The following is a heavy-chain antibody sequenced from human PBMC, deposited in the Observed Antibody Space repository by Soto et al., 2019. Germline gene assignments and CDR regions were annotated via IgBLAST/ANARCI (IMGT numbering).Heavy chain of an antibody. CDR3: ASSHAGAHITAAVH. D-gene: IGHD6-13*01. CDR2: VYHSGST. CDR1: GGSISSSGYS. V-gene: IGHV4-30-2*01. J-gene: IGHJ4*02. Sequence: SETLSLTCAVSGGSISSSGYSWSWIRQPPGKGLEWVGYVYHSGSTYYNPSLKSRVTISVDRSKNQFSLKLSSVTAADTAVFYCASSHAGAHITAAVHWGQGTLVTLSS.